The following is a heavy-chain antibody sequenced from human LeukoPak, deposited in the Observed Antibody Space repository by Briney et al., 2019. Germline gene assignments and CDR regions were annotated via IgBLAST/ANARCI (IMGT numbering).Heavy chain of an antibody. J-gene: IGHJ3*02. CDR2: INHSGSI. V-gene: IGHV4-34*01. CDR1: GVSLCGFY. CDR3: ARRPPPYIAVAANPRGCQVFDI. Sequence: LETLSLTSAVYGVSLCGFYWSWIRQPPGKGPEWIGEINHSGSINYNPSLQSRGTTSVDTSKNQFSLTLSSGAAAHTAVHYCARRPPPYIAVAANPRGCQVFDIRGARATGSVSS. D-gene: IGHD6-19*01.